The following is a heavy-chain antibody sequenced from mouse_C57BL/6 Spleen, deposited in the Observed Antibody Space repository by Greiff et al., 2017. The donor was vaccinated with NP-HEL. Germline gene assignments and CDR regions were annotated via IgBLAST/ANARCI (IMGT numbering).Heavy chain of an antibody. J-gene: IGHJ2*01. V-gene: IGHV1-42*01. D-gene: IGHD2-4*01. Sequence: VQLQQSGPELVKPGASVKISCKASGYSFTGYYMNWVKQSPEKSLEWIGEINPSTGGTTYNQKFKAKATLTVDKSSIKAYMQLKSLTSEDSAVYYCASTMSTLDYWGQGTTLTVSS. CDR2: INPSTGGT. CDR3: ASTMSTLDY. CDR1: GYSFTGYY.